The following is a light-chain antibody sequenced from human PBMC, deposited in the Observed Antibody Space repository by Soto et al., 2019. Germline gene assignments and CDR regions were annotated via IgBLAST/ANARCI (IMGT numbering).Light chain of an antibody. Sequence: QSALTQPSSASGSPGESVTMSCTGTSRDVGAYVYVSWFQQHPGKAPKLLIYEVTKRPSGVPDRFSGSRSGNTASLTVSGLQVEDEADYYCSAYAGSNKLVFGGGTKLIVL. CDR1: SRDVGAYVY. J-gene: IGLJ2*01. V-gene: IGLV2-8*01. CDR3: SAYAGSNKLV. CDR2: EVT.